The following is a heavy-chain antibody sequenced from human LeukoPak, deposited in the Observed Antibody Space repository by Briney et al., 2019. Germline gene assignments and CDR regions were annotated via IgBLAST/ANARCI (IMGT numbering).Heavy chain of an antibody. CDR1: GYTFTSYD. V-gene: IGHV1-2*02. Sequence: GASVKVPCKASGYTFTSYDINWVRQAPGQGLEWMGWINPNSGGTNYAQKFQGRVTMTRDTSISTAYMELSRLRSDDTAVYYCARGDTVVVPAAILDYWGQGTLVTVSS. CDR3: ARGDTVVVPAAILDY. D-gene: IGHD2-2*01. CDR2: INPNSGGT. J-gene: IGHJ4*02.